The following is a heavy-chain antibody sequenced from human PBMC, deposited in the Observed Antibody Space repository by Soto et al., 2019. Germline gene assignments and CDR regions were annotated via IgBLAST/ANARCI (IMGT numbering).Heavy chain of an antibody. Sequence: PSETLSLTCAVSGVSISSGNWWTWVRQTPQRGLEYIGEIFHDGTANYYPSFERRVAISVDTSKNQFSLEVRSVTAADTAVYYCARERQVGPSSGRFDPWGQGTLVTVSS. CDR2: IFHDGTA. V-gene: IGHV4-4*02. CDR3: ARERQVGPSSGRFDP. J-gene: IGHJ5*02. CDR1: GVSISSGNW.